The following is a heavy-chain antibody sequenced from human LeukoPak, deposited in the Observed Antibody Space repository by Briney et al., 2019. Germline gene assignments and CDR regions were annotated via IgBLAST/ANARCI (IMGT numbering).Heavy chain of an antibody. D-gene: IGHD2-2*01. V-gene: IGHV4-34*01. Sequence: SETLSLTCAVYGGSFSGYYWSWIRQPPGKGLEWIGSIYYSGSTYYNPSLKSRVTISVDTSKNQFSLKLSSVTAADTAVYYCARGGGTSSFIDYWGQGTLVTVSS. CDR1: GGSFSGYY. CDR2: IYYSGST. J-gene: IGHJ4*02. CDR3: ARGGGTSSFIDY.